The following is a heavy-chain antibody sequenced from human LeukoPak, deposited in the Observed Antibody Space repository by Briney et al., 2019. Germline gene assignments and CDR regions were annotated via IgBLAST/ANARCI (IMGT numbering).Heavy chain of an antibody. D-gene: IGHD4-17*01. V-gene: IGHV3-74*01. J-gene: IGHJ6*02. CDR2: INSDGSST. CDR1: GFTFSSYW. CDR3: LTGTTVTYMSMDV. Sequence: GGSLRLSCAASGFTFSSYWMHWVRQAPGKGLVWVSRINSDGSSTSYADSVKGRFTISRDNAKNTLYLQMNSLRAEDTAVYYCLTGTTVTYMSMDVWGQGTTVTVSS.